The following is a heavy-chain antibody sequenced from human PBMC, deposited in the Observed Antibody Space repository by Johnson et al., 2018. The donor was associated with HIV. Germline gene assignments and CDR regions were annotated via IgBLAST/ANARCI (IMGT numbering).Heavy chain of an antibody. J-gene: IGHJ3*02. CDR3: ATESRYCSGGSCQDAFYI. CDR2: INWNGGST. CDR1: GFTFDDYG. D-gene: IGHD2-15*01. V-gene: IGHV3-20*04. Sequence: VQLVESGGGVVRPGGSLRLSCAASGFTFDDYGMTWVRQAPGKGLEWVSGINWNGGSTTYADSVKGRFTISRDNAKNSLYLQMNSLRAEDTAFYYCATESRYCSGGSCQDAFYIWGQGTMVTVSS.